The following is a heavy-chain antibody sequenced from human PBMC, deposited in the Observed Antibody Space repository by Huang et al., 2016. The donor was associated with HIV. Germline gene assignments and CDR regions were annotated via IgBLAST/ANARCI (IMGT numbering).Heavy chain of an antibody. V-gene: IGHV4-34*01. CDR2: INYSGTI. D-gene: IGHD3-16*01. CDR1: RGSLSGYY. J-gene: IGHJ5*02. Sequence: QVQLYQWGAGLLRPSETLSLTCAVYRGSLSGYYWSWIRQSPEKGLVWIGEINYSGTINYNPSLKSRVTISVDTSKKQLSLKLKSVTAADTAVYYCAREVMTSFGGPFDPWGQGTLVAVSS. CDR3: AREVMTSFGGPFDP.